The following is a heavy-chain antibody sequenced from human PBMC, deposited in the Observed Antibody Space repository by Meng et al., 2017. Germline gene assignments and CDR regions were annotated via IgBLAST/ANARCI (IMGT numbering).Heavy chain of an antibody. D-gene: IGHD3-16*01. CDR3: ARGPTGGAFDI. Sequence: QGERVDAGVEVWNLGSWVQVSCRASVGTFSSYVISWGRRAPGQGLEWMGGIIPIFGTANYAQKFQGRVTITADKSTSTAYMELSSLRSEDTAVYYCARGPTGGAFDIWGQGTMVTVSS. J-gene: IGHJ3*02. CDR1: VGTFSSYV. V-gene: IGHV1-69*06. CDR2: IIPIFGTA.